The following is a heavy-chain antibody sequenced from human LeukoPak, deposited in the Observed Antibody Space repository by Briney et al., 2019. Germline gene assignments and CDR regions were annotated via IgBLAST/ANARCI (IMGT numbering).Heavy chain of an antibody. CDR3: ARVGEPYYDFWSGYYSGYWFDP. J-gene: IGHJ5*02. CDR1: GYTFTSYD. V-gene: IGHV1-8*03. CDR2: MNPNSGST. Sequence: ASVKVSCKASGYTFTSYDINWVRQATGQGLEWMGWMNPNSGSTGYAQKFQGRVTITRNTSISTAYMELSSLRSEDTAVYYCARVGEPYYDFWSGYYSGYWFDPWGQGTLVTVSS. D-gene: IGHD3-3*01.